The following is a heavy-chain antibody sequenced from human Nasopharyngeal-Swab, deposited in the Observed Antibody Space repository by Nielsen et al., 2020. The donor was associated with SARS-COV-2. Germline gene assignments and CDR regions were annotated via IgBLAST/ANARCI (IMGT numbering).Heavy chain of an antibody. CDR2: VSHRGVP. CDR3: VRGYRTWTFLSSYYYYHMDV. Sequence: SETLSLTCAVFGGSFSNNYWNWVPRSPGKGLEWIGDVSHRGVPSSKSSLQSRVTISVDTSKNQFSLNLRSVTAADTAVYYCVRGYRTWTFLSSYYYYHMDVWSQGTTVTVSS. V-gene: IGHV4-34*01. CDR1: GGSFSNNY. J-gene: IGHJ6*03. D-gene: IGHD3/OR15-3a*01.